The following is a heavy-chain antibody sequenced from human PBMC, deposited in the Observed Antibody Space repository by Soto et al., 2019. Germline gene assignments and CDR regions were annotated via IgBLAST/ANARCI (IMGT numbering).Heavy chain of an antibody. Sequence: QVQQVESGGGVVQPGRSLRLSCAASGFTFSNYAMHWVRQAPGKGLEWVAVISYDGSNRYYADSVKGRFTISRDNSKKTLYMPMANLSAEYTSPYFCARDSYVGHTRGYHGSDIWGQGTVVTVSS. J-gene: IGHJ3*02. D-gene: IGHD5-12*01. V-gene: IGHV3-30-3*01. CDR3: ARDSYVGHTRGYHGSDI. CDR2: ISYDGSNR. CDR1: GFTFSNYA.